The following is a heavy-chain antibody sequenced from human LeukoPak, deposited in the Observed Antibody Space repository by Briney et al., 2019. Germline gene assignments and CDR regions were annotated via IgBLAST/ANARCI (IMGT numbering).Heavy chain of an antibody. V-gene: IGHV3-9*01. D-gene: IGHD1-7*01. J-gene: IGHJ4*02. CDR3: AKDKGWNYYFDY. CDR2: ISWNSGSI. CDR1: GFTFDDYA. Sequence: GGSLRLSCAASGFTFDDYAMRWVRQAPGKGLEWVSGISWNSGSIGYADSVKGRFTISRDNAKNSLYLQMNSLRAEDTALYYCAKDKGWNYYFDYWGQGTLVTVSS.